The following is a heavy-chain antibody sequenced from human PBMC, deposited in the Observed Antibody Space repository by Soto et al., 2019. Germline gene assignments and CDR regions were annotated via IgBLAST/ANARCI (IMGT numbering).Heavy chain of an antibody. CDR2: ISYDGSNK. CDR3: AKDGWGLEHPKVLAYYLDV. Sequence: QVQLVESGGGVVQPGRSLRLSCAASGFTFSSYGIHWVRQAPGKGLEWVAVISYDGSNKYYADSVKGRFNISRDNSKNTLYLQMNSLRADDTAVYYCAKDGWGLEHPKVLAYYLDVWGKGTTVNVSS. V-gene: IGHV3-30*18. J-gene: IGHJ6*03. CDR1: GFTFSSYG. D-gene: IGHD1-1*01.